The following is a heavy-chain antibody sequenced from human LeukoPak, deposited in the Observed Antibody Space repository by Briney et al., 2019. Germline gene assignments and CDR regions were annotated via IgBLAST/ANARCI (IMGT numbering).Heavy chain of an antibody. CDR2: IIPILGIA. CDR3: SIAAAGLGAFDI. CDR1: GGTFSSYA. J-gene: IGHJ3*02. Sequence: SVKVSCKASGGTFSSYAISWVRQAPGRGLEWMGRIIPILGIANYAQKFQGRVTITADKSTSTAYMELSSLRSEDTAVYYCSIAAAGLGAFDIWGQGTMVAVSS. V-gene: IGHV1-69*04. D-gene: IGHD6-13*01.